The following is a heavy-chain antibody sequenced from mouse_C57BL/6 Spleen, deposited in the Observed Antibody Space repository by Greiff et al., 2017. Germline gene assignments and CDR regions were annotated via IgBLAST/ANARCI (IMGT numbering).Heavy chain of an antibody. J-gene: IGHJ2*01. V-gene: IGHV1-80*01. CDR1: GYAFSSYW. CDR3: AREGDSYYFDY. Sequence: VQLQQSGAELVKPGASVKISCKASGYAFSSYWMNWVKQRPGKGLEWIGQIYPGDGDTNYNGKFKGKATLTADKSSSTAYMQLSSLTSEDSAFYFCAREGDSYYFDYWGQGTTLTVSS. CDR2: IYPGDGDT.